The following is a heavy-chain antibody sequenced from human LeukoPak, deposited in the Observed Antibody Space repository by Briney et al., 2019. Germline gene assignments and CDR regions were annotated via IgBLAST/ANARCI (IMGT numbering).Heavy chain of an antibody. V-gene: IGHV4-59*12. J-gene: IGHJ4*02. Sequence: SETLSLTCTVSGGSISSYYWSWIRQPPGKGLEWIGYIYYSGSTNYNPSLKSRVTISVDTSKNQFSLKLSSVTAADTAVYYCARVPRRYYYDSSGHTGPDYWGQGTLVTVSS. CDR1: GGSISSYY. D-gene: IGHD3-22*01. CDR3: ARVPRRYYYDSSGHTGPDY. CDR2: IYYSGST.